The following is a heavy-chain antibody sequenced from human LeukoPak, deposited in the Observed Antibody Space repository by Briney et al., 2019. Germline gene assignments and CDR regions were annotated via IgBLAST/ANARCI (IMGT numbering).Heavy chain of an antibody. CDR3: ARVLNYYGSGSYDY. Sequence: GGSLRLSGAASGFTFSSYWMHGVRQAPGKGLVWVSRINSDGSSTSYADSVKGRFTISRDNAKNTLYLQMNSLRAEDTAVYYCARVLNYYGSGSYDYWGQGTLVTVSS. CDR1: GFTFSSYW. J-gene: IGHJ4*02. CDR2: INSDGSST. V-gene: IGHV3-74*01. D-gene: IGHD3-10*01.